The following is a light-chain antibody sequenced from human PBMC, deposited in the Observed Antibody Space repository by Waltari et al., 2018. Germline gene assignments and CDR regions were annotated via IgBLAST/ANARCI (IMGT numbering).Light chain of an antibody. V-gene: IGKV3-20*01. CDR1: QSVGSTY. Sequence: EIVLTQSPGTLSLSPGERATLSCRASQSVGSTYLAWYQQECGPAPRLLIYGASIRATGIPDRFSGSGSGTDFTLTISRREAEDFAVYYCQQYGGSLPVTFGGGTKVEIK. CDR3: QQYGGSLPVT. J-gene: IGKJ4*01. CDR2: GAS.